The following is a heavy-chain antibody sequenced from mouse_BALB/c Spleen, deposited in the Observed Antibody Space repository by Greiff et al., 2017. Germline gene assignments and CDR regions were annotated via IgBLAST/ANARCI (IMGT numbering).Heavy chain of an antibody. CDR1: GYTFTDYA. J-gene: IGHJ4*01. Sequence: VQLQQSGAELVRPGVSVKISCKGSGYTFTDYAMHWVKQSHAKSLEWIGVISTYYGDASYNQKFKGKATMTVDKSSSTAYMELARLTSEDSAIYYCAREVVVARYAMDYWGQGTSVTVSS. D-gene: IGHD1-1*01. CDR2: ISTYYGDA. CDR3: AREVVVARYAMDY. V-gene: IGHV1S137*01.